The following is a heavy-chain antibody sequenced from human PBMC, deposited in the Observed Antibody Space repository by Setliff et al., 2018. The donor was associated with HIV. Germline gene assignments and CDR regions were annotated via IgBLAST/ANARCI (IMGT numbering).Heavy chain of an antibody. J-gene: IGHJ3*02. CDR2: IYNSGST. D-gene: IGHD1-26*01. Sequence: PSETLSLTCAVSGGSISSYFWSWVRQSPGKGLEWIGYIYNSGSTRYNPSLESRVTISVGTSKNEFSLKLTSVTAADTAVYYCARDKEGATHAYDIWGQGTMVTVSS. CDR3: ARDKEGATHAYDI. CDR1: GGSISSYF. V-gene: IGHV4-4*08.